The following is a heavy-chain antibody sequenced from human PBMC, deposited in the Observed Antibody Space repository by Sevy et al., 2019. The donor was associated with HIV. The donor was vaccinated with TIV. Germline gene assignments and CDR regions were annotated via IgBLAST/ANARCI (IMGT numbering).Heavy chain of an antibody. CDR2: IYRGGST. CDR3: ASDGTKQWLAGGGTFDI. V-gene: IGHV3-53*01. J-gene: IGHJ3*02. D-gene: IGHD6-19*01. Sequence: GGSLRLSCAASGFTVSNNYMSWVRQAPGKGLEWVSVIYRGGSTYYADSVKGRFTISRDNSKNTLYLQMNSLRVEDTAVYYCASDGTKQWLAGGGTFDIWGQGTMVTVSS. CDR1: GFTVSNNY.